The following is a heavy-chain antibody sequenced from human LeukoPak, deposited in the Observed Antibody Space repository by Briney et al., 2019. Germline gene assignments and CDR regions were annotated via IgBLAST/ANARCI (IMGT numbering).Heavy chain of an antibody. CDR2: IYTSGST. D-gene: IGHD2-15*01. J-gene: IGHJ1*01. Sequence: TSQTLSLTCTVSGGSISSGSYYWSWIRQPAGKGLEWIGRIYTSGSTNYNPSLKSRVTISVDKSKNQFSLKLSSVTAADTAVYYCASRACSGGSCYSTYFQHWGQGTLVTVSS. V-gene: IGHV4-61*02. CDR1: GGSISSGSYY. CDR3: ASRACSGGSCYSTYFQH.